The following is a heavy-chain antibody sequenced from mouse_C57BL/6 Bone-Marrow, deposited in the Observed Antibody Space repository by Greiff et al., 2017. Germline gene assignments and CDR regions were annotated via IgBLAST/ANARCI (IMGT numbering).Heavy chain of an antibody. CDR2: IYPGSGNT. D-gene: IGHD1-1*01. V-gene: IGHV1-76*01. CDR3: ARGDYGSSYWYFDV. CDR1: GYTFTDYY. Sequence: QVTLKVSGAELVRPGASVKLSCKASGYTFTDYYINWVKQRPGQGLEWIARIYPGSGNTYYNEKFKGKATLTAEKSSSTAYMQLSSLTSEDSAVYFCARGDYGSSYWYFDVWGTGTTVTVSS. J-gene: IGHJ1*03.